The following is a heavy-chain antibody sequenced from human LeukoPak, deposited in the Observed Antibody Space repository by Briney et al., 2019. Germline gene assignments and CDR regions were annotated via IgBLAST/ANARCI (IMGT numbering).Heavy chain of an antibody. Sequence: GGSLRLSCAASGFTFSSYGMHWVRQAPGKGLEWVAVISYDGSNKYYADSVKGRFTISRDNAKNSLYLQMNSLRDEDTAVYYCARNVIGVVIFDYWGQGTLVTVSS. D-gene: IGHD3-3*01. CDR1: GFTFSSYG. CDR2: ISYDGSNK. J-gene: IGHJ4*02. CDR3: ARNVIGVVIFDY. V-gene: IGHV3-30*03.